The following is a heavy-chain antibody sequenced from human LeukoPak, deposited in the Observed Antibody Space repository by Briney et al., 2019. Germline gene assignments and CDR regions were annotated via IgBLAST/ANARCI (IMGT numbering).Heavy chain of an antibody. CDR1: GFTFDDYA. CDR3: ARDQLAGDWYYYYYMDV. J-gene: IGHJ6*03. D-gene: IGHD2-21*01. V-gene: IGHV3-23*01. Sequence: PGGSLRLSCAASGFTFDDYAMSWVRQAPGKGLEWVSAISGSGGSTYYADSVKGRFTISRDNSKNTLYLQMNSLRAEDTAVYYCARDQLAGDWYYYYYMDVWGKGTTVTVSS. CDR2: ISGSGGST.